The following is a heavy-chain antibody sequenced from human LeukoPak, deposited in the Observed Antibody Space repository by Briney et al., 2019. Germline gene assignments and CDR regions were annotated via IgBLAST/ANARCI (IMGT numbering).Heavy chain of an antibody. CDR1: GFTFSSYG. J-gene: IGHJ4*02. V-gene: IGHV3-30*02. D-gene: IGHD2-21*02. CDR2: IRYDGSNK. CDR3: ATGGTSWGTYCGGDCSVSYFDY. Sequence: GGSLRLSCAASGFTFSSYGMHWVRQAPGKGLEWVAFIRYDGSNKYYADSVKGRFTISRDNSKNTLYLQMNGLRAEETAVYYCATGGTSWGTYCGGDCSVSYFDYWGQGTLVAVSS.